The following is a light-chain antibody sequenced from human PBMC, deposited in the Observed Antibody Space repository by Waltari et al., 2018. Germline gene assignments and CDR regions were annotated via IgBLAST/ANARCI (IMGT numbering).Light chain of an antibody. V-gene: IGKV1-12*01. CDR3: QQYNSAPLT. Sequence: DIQMTQSPSSLSASVGDRFTITCRASQGISSWLAWYQQKPGKTPNLLISKASSLQSWVPSRFSGSGSGTDFTLTISSLQPEDFATYYCQQYNSAPLTFGGGTKVEIK. J-gene: IGKJ4*01. CDR2: KAS. CDR1: QGISSW.